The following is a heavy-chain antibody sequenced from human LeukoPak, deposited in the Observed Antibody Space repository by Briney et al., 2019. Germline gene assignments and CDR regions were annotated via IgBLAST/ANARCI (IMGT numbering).Heavy chain of an antibody. Sequence: GGSLRLSCAASGFTFSSYGMHWVRQAPGKGLEGVAVIWYDGSNKYYADSVKGRFTISRDNSKNTLYLQMNSLRAEDTAVYYCTKSRISFSGQADHWGQGTLVTVSS. CDR2: IWYDGSNK. V-gene: IGHV3-33*06. D-gene: IGHD5-12*01. CDR3: TKSRISFSGQADH. J-gene: IGHJ4*02. CDR1: GFTFSSYG.